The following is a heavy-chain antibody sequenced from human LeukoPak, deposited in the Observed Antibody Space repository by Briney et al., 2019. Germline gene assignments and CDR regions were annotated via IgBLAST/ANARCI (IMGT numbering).Heavy chain of an antibody. V-gene: IGHV3-21*01. CDR1: GFTFSSYS. CDR2: ISSSSSYI. Sequence: GGSLRLSCAASGFTFSSYSMNWVRQAPGKGLEWVSSISSSSSYIYYADSVKGRFTISRDNAKNSLYLRMNSLRAEDTAVYYCARDLPYGDWYFDLWGRGTLVTVSS. D-gene: IGHD4-17*01. J-gene: IGHJ2*01. CDR3: ARDLPYGDWYFDL.